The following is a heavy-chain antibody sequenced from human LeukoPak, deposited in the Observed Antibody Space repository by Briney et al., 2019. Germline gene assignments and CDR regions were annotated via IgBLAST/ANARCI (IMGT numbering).Heavy chain of an antibody. V-gene: IGHV3-72*01. Sequence: PGGSLRLSCAVSGFTFSDHHMDWVRQAPGKGLEWVGRIRNKANSYTTEYAASVKGRFTFSRDDSKNSVYLQMNSLKIEDTAVYYCTRVQRIVGATILDYWGQGTLVIVSS. D-gene: IGHD1-26*01. J-gene: IGHJ4*02. CDR2: IRNKANSYTT. CDR3: TRVQRIVGATILDY. CDR1: GFTFSDHH.